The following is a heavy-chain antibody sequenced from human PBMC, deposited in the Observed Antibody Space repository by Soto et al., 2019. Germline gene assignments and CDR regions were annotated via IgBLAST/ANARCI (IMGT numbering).Heavy chain of an antibody. CDR2: IFHSGST. J-gene: IGHJ4*02. Sequence: SETLSLTCAVSGGSISSGGYSWNWIRQPPGKGLEWIGYIFHSGSTFYNPSLISRVTISVDRSKNQFSLKLSSVTAADTAVYYCARDAGNVPLGGYFDYWGQGTLVTVSS. V-gene: IGHV4-30-2*01. CDR1: GGSISSGGYS. CDR3: ARDAGNVPLGGYFDY. D-gene: IGHD2-15*01.